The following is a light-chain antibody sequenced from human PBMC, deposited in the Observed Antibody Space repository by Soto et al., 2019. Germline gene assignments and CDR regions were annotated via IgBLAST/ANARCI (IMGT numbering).Light chain of an antibody. V-gene: IGKV1-33*01. CDR1: HHTSFY. J-gene: IGKJ5*01. Sequence: THPPPSLSPHVKDRVTITCHTNHHTSFYLTWYQQKPGKAPKVLIYDATKMHTGIPARFSGRGSRKDFTFTVSSLQPDDCATYYCQQFDDLPVTFGQGTRLEIK. CDR3: QQFDDLPVT. CDR2: DAT.